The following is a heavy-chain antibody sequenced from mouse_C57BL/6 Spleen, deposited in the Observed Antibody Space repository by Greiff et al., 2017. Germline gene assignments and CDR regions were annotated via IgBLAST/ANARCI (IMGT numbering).Heavy chain of an antibody. Sequence: QVQLQQPGTELVKPGASVKLSCKASGYTFTSYWMHWVKQRPGQGLEWIGNINPSNGGTNYNEKFKSKATLTVDKSSSTAYMQLRSLTSEDSEVYYGARGVGRDCDMDYWGQGTTVTVSS. CDR3: ARGVGRDCDMDY. CDR1: GYTFTSYW. CDR2: INPSNGGT. J-gene: IGHJ4*01. V-gene: IGHV1-53*01.